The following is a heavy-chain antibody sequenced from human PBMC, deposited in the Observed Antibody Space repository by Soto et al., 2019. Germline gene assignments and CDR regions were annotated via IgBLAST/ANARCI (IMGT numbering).Heavy chain of an antibody. CDR1: GGSISSSSYY. V-gene: IGHV4-39*01. J-gene: IGHJ4*02. CDR3: ASSCSGGSCYQYYFDY. D-gene: IGHD2-15*01. CDR2: IYYSGST. Sequence: SETLSLTCTVSGGSISSSSYYWGWIRQPPGKGLEWIGSIYYSGSTYYNPSLKSRVTISVDTSKNQFSLKLSSVTAADTAVYYCASSCSGGSCYQYYFDYWGQGNLVTVSS.